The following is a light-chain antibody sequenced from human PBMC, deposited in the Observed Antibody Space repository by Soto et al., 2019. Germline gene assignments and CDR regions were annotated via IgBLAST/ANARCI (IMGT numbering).Light chain of an antibody. Sequence: DIQLTQSPSFLSASVGDRVTITCRASQGISSYLAWYQQKPGKAPKLLIYAASTLQSGVPSRCIGSGSGTEFTLTIISLQPEDFATCYCQQLNSYPCTFGPGTKVDIK. CDR2: AAS. V-gene: IGKV1-9*01. J-gene: IGKJ3*01. CDR1: QGISSY. CDR3: QQLNSYPCT.